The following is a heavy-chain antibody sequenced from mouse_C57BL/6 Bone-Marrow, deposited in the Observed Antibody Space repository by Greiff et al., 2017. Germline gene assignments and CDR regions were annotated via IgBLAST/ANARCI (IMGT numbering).Heavy chain of an antibody. CDR1: GYTFTDYN. CDR2: INPNNGGT. CDR3: ARATTVHYYAMDY. D-gene: IGHD1-1*01. V-gene: IGHV1-18*01. J-gene: IGHJ4*01. Sequence: VQLQQSGPELVKPGASVKIPCKASGYTFTDYNMDWVKQSHGKSLEWIGDINPNNGGTIYNQKFKGKATLTVDKSSSTAYMELRSLTSEDTAVYYCARATTVHYYAMDYWGQGTSVTVSS.